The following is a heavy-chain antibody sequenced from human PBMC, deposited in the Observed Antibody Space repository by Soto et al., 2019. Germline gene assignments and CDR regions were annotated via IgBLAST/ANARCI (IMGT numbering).Heavy chain of an antibody. Sequence: PSETLSLTCTVSGGSISSSSYYWGWIRQPPGKGLEWIGSIYYSGSTYYNPSLKSRVTISVDTSKNQFSLKLSSVTAADTAVYYCAEWEPQLLAFDYWGQGTLVTVSS. J-gene: IGHJ4*02. CDR1: GGSISSSSYY. D-gene: IGHD1-26*01. V-gene: IGHV4-39*01. CDR3: AEWEPQLLAFDY. CDR2: IYYSGST.